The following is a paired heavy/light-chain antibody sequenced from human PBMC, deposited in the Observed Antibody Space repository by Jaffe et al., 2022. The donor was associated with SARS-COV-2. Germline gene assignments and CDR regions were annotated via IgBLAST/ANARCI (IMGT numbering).Heavy chain of an antibody. D-gene: IGHD6-19*01. J-gene: IGHJ4*02. CDR1: GFTFSNHW. CDR3: ARGAGWLIDH. CDR2: IRQDGAEE. Sequence: EVQLVESGGGLVQPGGSLRLSCEASGFTFSNHWMNWVRQAPGKGLEWVAIIRQDGAEEHYVDSVKGRFTISRDNAKNSLYLQMDSLRAGDTAVYYCARGAGWLIDHWGQGTLVAVSS. V-gene: IGHV3-7*04.
Light chain of an antibody. V-gene: IGKV3-20*01. CDR2: NAS. Sequence: EIVLTQSPGTLSLSPGERATLSCRASQSVPKDYLAWFQQKPGQAPRLLIYNASNRATGIPDRFSGSGSGTDFTLTISRLEPEDFVVYYCQQYAWSPLTFGGGTKVEIK. CDR1: QSVPKDY. J-gene: IGKJ4*01. CDR3: QQYAWSPLT.